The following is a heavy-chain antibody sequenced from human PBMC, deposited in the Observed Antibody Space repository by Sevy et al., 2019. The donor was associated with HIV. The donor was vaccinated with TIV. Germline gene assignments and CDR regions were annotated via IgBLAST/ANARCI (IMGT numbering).Heavy chain of an antibody. Sequence: GGSLRLSCAASGFTFSSYAMSWVRQAPGKGLEWVSAISGSGGSTYYADSVKGRFTISRDNSKNTLYLQMNSLRAEDTAVYDCAKDSGSEEVTMVRGVNDYYYGMDVWGQGTTVTVSS. J-gene: IGHJ6*02. CDR3: AKDSGSEEVTMVRGVNDYYYGMDV. CDR1: GFTFSSYA. V-gene: IGHV3-23*01. D-gene: IGHD3-10*01. CDR2: ISGSGGST.